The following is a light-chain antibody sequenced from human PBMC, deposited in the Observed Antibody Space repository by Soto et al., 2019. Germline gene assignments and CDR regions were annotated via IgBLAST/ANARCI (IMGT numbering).Light chain of an antibody. CDR2: DAS. V-gene: IGKV3-11*01. Sequence: EIVLTQSPATLSLSPGERATLSCRASQSVSSYLAWYQHKPGQAPRLLIYDASNRATGIPARFSGSGSGTDFTLTISSLGPEDFAVYYCLQRADWPPLTFGGGTKVEIK. J-gene: IGKJ4*01. CDR1: QSVSSY. CDR3: LQRADWPPLT.